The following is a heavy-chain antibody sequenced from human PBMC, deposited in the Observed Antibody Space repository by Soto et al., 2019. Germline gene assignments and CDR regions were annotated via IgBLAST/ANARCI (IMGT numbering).Heavy chain of an antibody. CDR3: AREVVVAAAVDY. J-gene: IGHJ4*02. Sequence: GGSLRLSCAASGFTFSSYGMHWVRQAPGKGLEWVAVIWYDGSNKYYADSVKGRFTISRDNPKNTLYLQMNSLRSDDTAVYYWAREVVVAAAVDYWGQGTLVTVSS. V-gene: IGHV3-33*01. D-gene: IGHD2-2*01. CDR2: IWYDGSNK. CDR1: GFTFSSYG.